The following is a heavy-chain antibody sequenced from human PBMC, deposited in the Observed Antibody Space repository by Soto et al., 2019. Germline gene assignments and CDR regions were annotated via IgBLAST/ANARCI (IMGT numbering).Heavy chain of an antibody. J-gene: IGHJ5*02. CDR1: GGSFSGYY. CDR2: INHRGST. D-gene: IGHD3-22*01. V-gene: IGHV4-34*01. Sequence: SETLSLTCAVYGGSFSGYYWSWIRQPPGKGLEWIGEINHRGSTNYNPSLKSRVTISVDTSKNQFSLKLSSVTAADTAVYYCARAEDYYDSSGYYSWFDPWGQGTLVTVSS. CDR3: ARAEDYYDSSGYYSWFDP.